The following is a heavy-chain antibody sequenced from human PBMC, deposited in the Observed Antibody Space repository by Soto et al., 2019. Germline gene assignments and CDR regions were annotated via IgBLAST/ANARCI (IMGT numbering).Heavy chain of an antibody. V-gene: IGHV4-31*03. Sequence: QVQLQESGPGLVKPSQTLSLTCTVSGGSIRSDGYYWSWIRQHPGKGLEWIGHIYYSGSTYYNPSLESRVAMSVDTSKNQFSLKLSSVTAADTAVYYCARDLLRYSGDYGFDNWGQGTLVTVSS. CDR1: GGSIRSDGYY. CDR2: IYYSGST. J-gene: IGHJ4*02. D-gene: IGHD1-26*01. CDR3: ARDLLRYSGDYGFDN.